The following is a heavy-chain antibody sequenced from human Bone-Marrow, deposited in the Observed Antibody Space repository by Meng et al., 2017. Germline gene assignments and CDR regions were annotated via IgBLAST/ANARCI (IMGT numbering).Heavy chain of an antibody. V-gene: IGHV4-34*01. J-gene: IGHJ4*02. CDR1: GGSFSAYD. Sequence: QVQVHQWGAGLLKPSETLSLTCAFYGGSFSAYDWSWIRQPPGKGLEWLGQINHSGSTNDNPSLKSRVTISIDTSRNQLSLKLSSVTAADTAVYYCRLAYCMGDCVDYWGQGTLVTVSS. CDR3: RLAYCMGDCVDY. D-gene: IGHD2-21*01. CDR2: INHSGST.